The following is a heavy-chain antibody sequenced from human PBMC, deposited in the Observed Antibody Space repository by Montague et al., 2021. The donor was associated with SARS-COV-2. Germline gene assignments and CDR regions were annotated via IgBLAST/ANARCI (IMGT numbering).Heavy chain of an antibody. CDR3: ARRGMGYDSSGYPPDAFDI. Sequence: SETLSLTCTVSGGSISSYYWSWIRQPPGKGLEWIGYIYYSGSTNYNPSLKSRVTISVDTSKNQFSLKLSSVTAVDTAVYYCARRGMGYDSSGYPPDAFDIWGQGTMVTVSS. CDR1: GGSISSYY. D-gene: IGHD3-22*01. J-gene: IGHJ3*02. V-gene: IGHV4-59*01. CDR2: IYYSGST.